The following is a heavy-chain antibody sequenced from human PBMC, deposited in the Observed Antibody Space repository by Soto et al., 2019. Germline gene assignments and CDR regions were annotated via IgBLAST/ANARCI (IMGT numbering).Heavy chain of an antibody. CDR1: GGTFSSYA. CDR3: ARQGSNEYYCYGMDV. D-gene: IGHD3-10*01. V-gene: IGHV1-69*12. Sequence: QVQLVQSGAEVKKPGSSVKVSCKASGGTFSSYAINWVRQAPGQGLEWMGGIIRIFGTPDYAQRFQGRVTITADESTSTAYRELSSLRSEDTAAYYCARQGSNEYYCYGMDVWGQGTTVTVSS. J-gene: IGHJ6*02. CDR2: IIRIFGTP.